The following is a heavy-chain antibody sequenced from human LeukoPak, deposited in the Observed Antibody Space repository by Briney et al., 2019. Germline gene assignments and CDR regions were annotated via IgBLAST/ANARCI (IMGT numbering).Heavy chain of an antibody. CDR2: INGDGSTT. CDR3: ARVSIGAWYFDL. Sequence: GGSLRLSCAASGFTFSSYWMHWVRQAPGKGLVWVSRINGDGSTTTYADSVTGRFTISRDNAKNTQYLQMNRLGAEDTAEYYCARVSIGAWYFDLWGRGTLVTVSS. J-gene: IGHJ2*01. V-gene: IGHV3-74*01. D-gene: IGHD3-16*01. CDR1: GFTFSSYW.